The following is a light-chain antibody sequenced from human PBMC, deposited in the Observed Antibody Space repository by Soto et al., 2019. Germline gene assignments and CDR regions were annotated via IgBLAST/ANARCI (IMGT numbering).Light chain of an antibody. CDR3: QQLSNWPIT. CDR2: DAS. Sequence: EIVLTQSPATLSLSPGERVTLSCRASQSVSSYLAWYQQKPGQAPRLLIYDASNRATGIPARFSGSGSGTDFTLTISSLEPEDFAVYYCQQLSNWPITFGQGTRLEIK. CDR1: QSVSSY. V-gene: IGKV3-11*01. J-gene: IGKJ5*01.